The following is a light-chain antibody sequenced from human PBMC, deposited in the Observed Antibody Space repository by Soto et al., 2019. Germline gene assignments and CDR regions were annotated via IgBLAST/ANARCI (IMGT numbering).Light chain of an antibody. J-gene: IGKJ1*01. CDR3: QQYGNSPRT. CDR2: GIS. V-gene: IGKV3-20*01. Sequence: EIVLTQSPGTLSLSPGERTTLSCRASQNVSSSYLAWYQQKPGQAPRLLMYGISSRATGIPDRFSGSGSGTDFTLTISKLEPEDFAVYYCQQYGNSPRTFGQGTKVDIK. CDR1: QNVSSSY.